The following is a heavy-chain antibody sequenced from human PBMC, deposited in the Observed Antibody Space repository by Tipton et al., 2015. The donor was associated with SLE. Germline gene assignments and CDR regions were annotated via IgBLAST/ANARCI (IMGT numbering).Heavy chain of an antibody. Sequence: VQLVQSGAEVKKPGESLKISCKGSGYNFDTYWIGWVRQMPGKGLEWMGIIYPDDSDTRYSPSFQGQVTISVDKSTSTAYLQWSSLKASDTAMYYCARPQFGDYVDPFDYWGQGTLVTVSS. J-gene: IGHJ4*02. V-gene: IGHV5-51*03. CDR1: GYNFDTYW. D-gene: IGHD4-17*01. CDR2: IYPDDSDT. CDR3: ARPQFGDYVDPFDY.